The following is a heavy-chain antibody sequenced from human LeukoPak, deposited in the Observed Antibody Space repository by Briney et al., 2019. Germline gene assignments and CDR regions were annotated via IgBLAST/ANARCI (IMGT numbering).Heavy chain of an antibody. J-gene: IGHJ4*02. CDR3: ARVDRTQQLAGY. CDR1: GGSISSSSYY. CDR2: IYYSGST. V-gene: IGHV4-39*01. D-gene: IGHD6-13*01. Sequence: SETLSLTCTVSGGSISSSSYYWGWIRQPPGKGLEWIGSIYYSGSTYSNPSLNSRATISVDTSNNQFSLKLSSVTAADTAVYYCARVDRTQQLAGYWGQGTLVTVSS.